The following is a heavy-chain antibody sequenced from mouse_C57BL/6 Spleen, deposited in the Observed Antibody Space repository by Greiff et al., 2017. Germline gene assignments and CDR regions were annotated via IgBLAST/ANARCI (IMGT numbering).Heavy chain of an antibody. D-gene: IGHD2-3*01. V-gene: IGHV5-9-1*02. CDR1: GFTFSSYA. J-gene: IGHJ1*03. CDR2: ISSGGDYI. Sequence: DVHLVESGEGLVKPGGSLKLSCAASGFTFSSYAMSWVRQTPEKRLEWVAYISSGGDYIYYADTVKGRFTISRDNARNTLYLQMSSLKSEDTAMYYCTRYDGYFSYWYFDVWGTGTTVTVSS. CDR3: TRYDGYFSYWYFDV.